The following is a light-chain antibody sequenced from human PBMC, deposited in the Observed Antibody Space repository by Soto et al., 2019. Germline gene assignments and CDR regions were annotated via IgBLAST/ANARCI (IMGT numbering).Light chain of an antibody. CDR1: SSDVGGYNY. J-gene: IGLJ1*01. CDR2: DVS. CDR3: SSYAGSNSLV. Sequence: QSVLTQPPSAPGSLGQSVTISCTGTSSDVGGYNYVSWYQQHPGKAPKLLIYDVSHRPSGVPDRFSGSKSGNTASLTVSGLQAEDETDYYCSSYAGSNSLVFGTGTKLTVL. V-gene: IGLV2-8*01.